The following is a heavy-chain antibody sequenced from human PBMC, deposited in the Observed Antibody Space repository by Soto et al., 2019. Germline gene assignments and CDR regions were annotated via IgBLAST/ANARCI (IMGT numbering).Heavy chain of an antibody. D-gene: IGHD3-10*01. CDR1: GYTFTSYG. CDR3: ARLFGSGSYYRPFDY. Sequence: ASVKVSCKASGYTFTSYGISWVRQAPGQGLEWMGWISAYNGNTNYAQKLQGRVTMTTDTSTSTAYMELRSLRSDDTAVYYCARLFGSGSYYRPFDYWGQGTLVTVSS. V-gene: IGHV1-18*01. CDR2: ISAYNGNT. J-gene: IGHJ4*02.